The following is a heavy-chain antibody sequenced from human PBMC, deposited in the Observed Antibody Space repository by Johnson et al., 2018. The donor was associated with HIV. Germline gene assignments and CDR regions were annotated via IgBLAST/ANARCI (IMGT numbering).Heavy chain of an antibody. CDR2: IYSGGST. CDR1: GFTVSSNY. CDR3: ARACSGGSCYEEKSPDAFDI. Sequence: EKLVESGGGLVQPGGSLRLSCAASGFTVSSNYMSWVRQAPGKGLEWVSVIYSGGSTYYADSVKGRFTISRDNSKNTLYLQMNSLRAEDTAVYYCARACSGGSCYEEKSPDAFDIWGQGTMVTVSS. V-gene: IGHV3-66*01. J-gene: IGHJ3*02. D-gene: IGHD2-15*01.